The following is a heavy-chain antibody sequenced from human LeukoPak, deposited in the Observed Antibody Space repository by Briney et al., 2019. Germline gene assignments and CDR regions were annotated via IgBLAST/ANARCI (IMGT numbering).Heavy chain of an antibody. D-gene: IGHD3-10*01. CDR2: IYTSGST. Sequence: SETLSLTCTVSGGSISSYYWSWIRQPAGKGLEWIGRIYTSGSTNYNPSLKSRVTMSVDTSKNQFSLKLSSVTAADTAVYYCARDSGFRGVNNNEAFDIWGRGTKVTVSS. CDR1: GGSISSYY. V-gene: IGHV4-4*07. CDR3: ARDSGFRGVNNNEAFDI. J-gene: IGHJ3*02.